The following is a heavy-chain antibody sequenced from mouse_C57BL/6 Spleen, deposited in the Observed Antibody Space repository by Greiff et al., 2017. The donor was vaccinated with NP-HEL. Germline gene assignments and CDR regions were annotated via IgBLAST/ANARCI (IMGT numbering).Heavy chain of an antibody. D-gene: IGHD1-1*01. CDR1: GYTFTSYW. CDR2: IDPSDSYT. Sequence: QVQLQQPGAELVMPGASVKLSCKASGYTFTSYWMHWVKQRPGQGLEWIGEIDPSDSYTNYNQKFKGKSTLTVDKSASTAYMQLSSLTSEDSAVYYCARAYYYGSSSWYFDVWGTGTTVTVSS. J-gene: IGHJ1*03. V-gene: IGHV1-69*01. CDR3: ARAYYYGSSSWYFDV.